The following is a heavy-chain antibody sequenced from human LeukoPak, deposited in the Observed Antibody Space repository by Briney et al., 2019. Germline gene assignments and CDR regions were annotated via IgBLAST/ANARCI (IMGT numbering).Heavy chain of an antibody. V-gene: IGHV3-30*02. CDR3: AKDHRYSSSWYYFDY. D-gene: IGHD6-13*01. Sequence: GGSLRLSCAASGFTFSSYGMHWVRQAPGKGLEWVAVIWYDGSNKYYADSVKGRFTISRDNSKNTLYLQMNSLGAEDTAVYYCAKDHRYSSSWYYFDYWGQGTLVTVSS. CDR2: IWYDGSNK. CDR1: GFTFSSYG. J-gene: IGHJ4*02.